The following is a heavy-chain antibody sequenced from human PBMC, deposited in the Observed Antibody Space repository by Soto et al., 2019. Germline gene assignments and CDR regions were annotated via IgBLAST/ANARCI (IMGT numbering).Heavy chain of an antibody. D-gene: IGHD3-16*01. J-gene: IGHJ4*02. CDR2: INHSGST. Sequence: QVQLQQWGAGLLEPSETLSLTCAVYGGSFSGYYWSWIRQPPGKGLEWIGEINHSGSTNYNPSLKSRVTIVVDTSKNQFSLKLSSVTAADTAVYYCARRKDYVWGSYAFCDYWGQGTLVTVSS. CDR3: ARRKDYVWGSYAFCDY. V-gene: IGHV4-34*01. CDR1: GGSFSGYY.